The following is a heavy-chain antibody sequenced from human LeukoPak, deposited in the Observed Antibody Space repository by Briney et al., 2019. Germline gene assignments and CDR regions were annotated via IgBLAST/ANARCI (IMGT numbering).Heavy chain of an antibody. Sequence: SETLSLTCTVSGGSISSYYWSWIRQPPGKGLEWIGYIYYSGSTNYNPSLKSRVTISVDTSKNQFSLKLSSVTAAGTAVYYCARRRGGDYFDYWGQGTLVTVSS. CDR2: IYYSGST. D-gene: IGHD3-10*01. V-gene: IGHV4-59*08. CDR1: GGSISSYY. J-gene: IGHJ4*02. CDR3: ARRRGGDYFDY.